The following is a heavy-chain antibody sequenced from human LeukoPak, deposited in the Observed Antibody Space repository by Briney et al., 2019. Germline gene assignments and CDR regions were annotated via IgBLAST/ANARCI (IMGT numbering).Heavy chain of an antibody. CDR3: ARRSSTTQEYYYYYGMDV. CDR2: ISSSSSYI. V-gene: IGHV3-21*01. J-gene: IGHJ6*02. D-gene: IGHD2-2*01. Sequence: NPGGSLRLSCAASGFTFSSYAMSWVRQAPGKGLEWVSSISSSSSYIYYADSVKGRFTISRDNAKNSLYLQMNSLRAEDTAVYYCARRSSTTQEYYYYYGMDVWGQGTTVTVSS. CDR1: GFTFSSYA.